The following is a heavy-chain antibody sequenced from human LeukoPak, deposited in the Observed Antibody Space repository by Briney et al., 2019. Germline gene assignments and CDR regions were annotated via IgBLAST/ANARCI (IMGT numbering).Heavy chain of an antibody. D-gene: IGHD3-22*01. J-gene: IGHJ4*02. V-gene: IGHV4-39*07. CDR1: VGSISTTSYY. Sequence: PSETLSLTCTVSVGSISTTSYYWGWIRQPPGKGLEWIGSIYYSGSTNYNPSLKSRVTISLDTSKNQFSLKLSSVTAADTAVYYCARHSSGYYFDYWGQGTLVTVSS. CDR2: IYYSGST. CDR3: ARHSSGYYFDY.